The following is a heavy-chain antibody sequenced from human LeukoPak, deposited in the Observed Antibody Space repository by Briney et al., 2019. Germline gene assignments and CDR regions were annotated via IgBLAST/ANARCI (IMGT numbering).Heavy chain of an antibody. D-gene: IGHD3-22*01. CDR2: INHSGST. V-gene: IGHV4-34*01. Sequence: SETLSLTCAVYGGSFSGYYWSWIRQPPGKGLEWIGEINHSGSTNYNPSLKSRVTISVDTSKNQFSLKLSSVTAADTAVYYCARDREYYYDSSGYAFDYWGQGTLVTVSS. CDR3: ARDREYYYDSSGYAFDY. CDR1: GGSFSGYY. J-gene: IGHJ4*02.